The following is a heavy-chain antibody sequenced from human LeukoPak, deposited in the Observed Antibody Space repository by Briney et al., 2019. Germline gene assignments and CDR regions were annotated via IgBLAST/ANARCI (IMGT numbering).Heavy chain of an antibody. CDR1: GFSFNSYA. D-gene: IGHD6-13*01. J-gene: IGHJ4*02. V-gene: IGHV3-23*01. CDR2: ISSSGGRT. CDR3: ATTTSPCFAAASDY. Sequence: GGSLRLSCSASGFSFNSYAMTWVRQAPGKGLEGVSAISSSGGRTYYPVSMKGRFTIYRDNSKNTLYLQMNNLRVEDTAGYYCATTTSPCFAAASDYWGQGNLVTVSS.